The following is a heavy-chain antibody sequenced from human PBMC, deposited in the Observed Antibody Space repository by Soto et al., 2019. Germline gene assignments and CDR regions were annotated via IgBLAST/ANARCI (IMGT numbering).Heavy chain of an antibody. CDR3: ARDSGAGQQLVSYYYYGMDV. V-gene: IGHV1-69*06. CDR2: IIPIFGTA. D-gene: IGHD6-13*01. CDR1: RGTFSSYA. J-gene: IGHJ6*02. Sequence: SVEVSCEASRGTFSSYAISCVRQAPGQGLELMGGIIPIFGTANYAQKFQGRVTITADKSTSTAYMELSSLRSEDTAVYYCARDSGAGQQLVSYYYYGMDVWGQGTTVTGSS.